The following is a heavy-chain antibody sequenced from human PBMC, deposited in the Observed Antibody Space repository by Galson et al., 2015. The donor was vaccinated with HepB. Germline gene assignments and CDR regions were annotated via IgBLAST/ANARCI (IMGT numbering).Heavy chain of an antibody. D-gene: IGHD3-22*01. J-gene: IGHJ3*02. V-gene: IGHV1-18*04. CDR3: ARKGRYYDSSGYYYDAFDI. Sequence: SVKVSCKASGYTFTSYGISWVRQAPGQGLEWMGWISAYNGNTNYAQKLQGRVTMTTDTSTSTAYMELRSLRSDDTAVYYCARKGRYYDSSGYYYDAFDIWAKGQWSPSLQ. CDR2: ISAYNGNT. CDR1: GYTFTSYG.